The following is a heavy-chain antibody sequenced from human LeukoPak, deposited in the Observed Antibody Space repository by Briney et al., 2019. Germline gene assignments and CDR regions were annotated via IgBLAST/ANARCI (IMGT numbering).Heavy chain of an antibody. V-gene: IGHV3-21*01. Sequence: GGSLRLSCAASGFTFSSYGMNWVRQAPGKGLEWVSSISSSSSYIYYADSVKGRFTISRDNAKNSLYLQMNSLRAEDTAVYYCASFRYYYDSSGYYNWGQGTLVTVSS. CDR2: ISSSSSYI. CDR3: ASFRYYYDSSGYYN. D-gene: IGHD3-22*01. J-gene: IGHJ4*02. CDR1: GFTFSSYG.